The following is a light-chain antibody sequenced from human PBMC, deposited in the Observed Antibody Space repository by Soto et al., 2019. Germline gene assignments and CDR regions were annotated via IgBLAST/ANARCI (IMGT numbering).Light chain of an antibody. CDR1: QSVGSSY. J-gene: IGKJ1*01. CDR3: QQYSTSRT. V-gene: IGKV3D-20*01. Sequence: EIVLTQSPVTLSLSPGERATLSCGASQSVGSSYLAWYQQKPGLAPRLLIYDASIRATGIPDRFSGSGSGADFTLTISRLEPGDFALYYCQQYSTSRTFGQGTKV. CDR2: DAS.